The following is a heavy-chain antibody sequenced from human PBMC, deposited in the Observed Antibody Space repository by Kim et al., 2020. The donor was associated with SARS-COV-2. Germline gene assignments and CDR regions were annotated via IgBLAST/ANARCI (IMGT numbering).Heavy chain of an antibody. CDR1: GFAFSSYA. J-gene: IGHJ4*02. Sequence: GGSLRLSCAASGFAFSSYAMHWVRQAPGKGLEWVAAITYDGSNKYYADSVKGRFTISRDNSKNTMYLQMNSLRAEDTAVYYCARDGYDYWGQGILVTVSS. CDR3: ARDGYDY. V-gene: IGHV3-30-3*01. CDR2: ITYDGSNK. D-gene: IGHD1-1*01.